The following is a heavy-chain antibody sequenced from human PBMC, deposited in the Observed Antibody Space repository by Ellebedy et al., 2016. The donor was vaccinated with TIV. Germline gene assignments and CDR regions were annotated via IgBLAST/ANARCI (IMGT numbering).Heavy chain of an antibody. CDR3: ARFAVPSFNGNDYNDAFDI. CDR1: GFIFTNYW. D-gene: IGHD1-1*01. V-gene: IGHV3-7*01. CDR2: IKQDGSET. Sequence: PGGSLRLSCTTFGFIFTNYWMSWVRQAPGKGLEWVANIKQDGSETYYVDSVKGRFTISRDNAKKSVDLQMNSLRAEDMAVYYCARFAVPSFNGNDYNDAFDIWGQGTMVTVSS. J-gene: IGHJ3*02.